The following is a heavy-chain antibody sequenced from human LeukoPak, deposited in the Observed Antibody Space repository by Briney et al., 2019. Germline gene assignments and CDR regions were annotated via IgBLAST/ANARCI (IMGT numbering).Heavy chain of an antibody. CDR2: INPTNCVT. J-gene: IGHJ4*02. D-gene: IGHD7-27*01. CDR3: ATGAWLDF. V-gene: IGHV1-2*02. Sequence: GLEWMGWINPTNCVTSYAQKFQGRVTVTSDPSISTAYMELSGVTSNDTAVYYCATGAWLDFWGQGTLVTVSS.